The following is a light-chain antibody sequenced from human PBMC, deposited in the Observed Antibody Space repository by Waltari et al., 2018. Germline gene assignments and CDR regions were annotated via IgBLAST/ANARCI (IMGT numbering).Light chain of an antibody. J-gene: IGLJ2*01. CDR3: SSRDSSGLLIV. V-gene: IGLV3-19*01. Sequence: SSELTQDPTVSVALGQTVKITCRGDSLRMYYASWFQQKPGQAPILVVHGKNSRPSGIPDRFSVSNSEDTTSLTIAGSQAEDEADYYCSSRDSSGLLIVFGGGTKLTVL. CDR1: SLRMYY. CDR2: GKN.